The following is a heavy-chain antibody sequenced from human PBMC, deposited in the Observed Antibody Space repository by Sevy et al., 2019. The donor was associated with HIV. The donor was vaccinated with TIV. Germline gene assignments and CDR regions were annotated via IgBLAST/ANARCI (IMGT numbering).Heavy chain of an antibody. V-gene: IGHV3-30*18. J-gene: IGHJ4*02. CDR1: GFTFNSYG. D-gene: IGHD5-18*01. CDR3: AKDPGYNYGYFDY. CDR2: ISYNATKK. Sequence: GGSLRISCAASGFTFNSYGMHWVRQAPGKGLEWVALISYNATKKYYADSVKGRFTISRDNSKNTLYLHMNSLRAEDTAVYYCAKDPGYNYGYFDYWGQGTLVTVSS.